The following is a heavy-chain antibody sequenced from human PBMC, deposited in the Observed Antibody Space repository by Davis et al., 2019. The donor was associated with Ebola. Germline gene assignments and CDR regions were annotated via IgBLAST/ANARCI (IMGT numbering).Heavy chain of an antibody. Sequence: SLKISCVASGFTLDDYAVHWVRQAPGKGLEWVSGISWNSGSIGYADSVKGRFTISRDNAKNSLYLQMNSLRAEDTALYYCAKAAAAGTGVFDYWGQGTLVTVPS. CDR2: ISWNSGSI. D-gene: IGHD6-13*01. J-gene: IGHJ4*02. CDR3: AKAAAAGTGVFDY. CDR1: GFTLDDYA. V-gene: IGHV3-9*01.